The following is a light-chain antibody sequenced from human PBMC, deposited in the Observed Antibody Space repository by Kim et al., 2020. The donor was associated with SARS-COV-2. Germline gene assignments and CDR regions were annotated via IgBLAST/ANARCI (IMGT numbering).Light chain of an antibody. CDR3: STYLSNSRYV. CDR1: DSDADKDVS. J-gene: IGLJ1*01. CDR2: DIS. Sequence: QSALTQPVSVSGSPGQSITVSCSGSDSDADKDVSVSWYQQHPGKAPRLIIYDISNRPSGISDRFSGSKSGNTASLTISGLQAEDEADYYCSTYLSNSRYVFGGGTKVTVL. V-gene: IGLV2-14*03.